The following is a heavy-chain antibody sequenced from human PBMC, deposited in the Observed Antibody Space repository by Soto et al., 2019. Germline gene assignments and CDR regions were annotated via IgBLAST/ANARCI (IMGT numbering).Heavy chain of an antibody. CDR1: GYTFTNNG. J-gene: IGHJ4*02. CDR2: MNPNNGNT. CDR3: STAGDSGAWISH. D-gene: IGHD7-27*01. V-gene: IGHV1-8*01. Sequence: QVQLVQSGAEVKKPGASVKVSCKASGYTFTNNGINWVRQATGQGLEWMGWMNPNNGNTGFAQQFQGRVTLTGDTSISTAYMELTNLISDDTAVYYCSTAGDSGAWISHWGQGTLVTVSS.